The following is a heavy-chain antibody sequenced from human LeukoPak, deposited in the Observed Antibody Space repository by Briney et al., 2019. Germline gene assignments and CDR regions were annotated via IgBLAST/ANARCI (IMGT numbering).Heavy chain of an antibody. J-gene: IGHJ6*03. V-gene: IGHV1-2*02. Sequence: ASVKVSCKASGYTFTGYYMHWVRQAPGQGLEWMGWINPNSGGTNYAQKFQGRVTMTRDTSISTAYMELSRLRSDDTAVYYCARGYGDYVLYYYYYYMDVWGKGTTVTVSS. CDR3: ARGYGDYVLYYYYYYMDV. CDR2: INPNSGGT. CDR1: GYTFTGYY. D-gene: IGHD4-17*01.